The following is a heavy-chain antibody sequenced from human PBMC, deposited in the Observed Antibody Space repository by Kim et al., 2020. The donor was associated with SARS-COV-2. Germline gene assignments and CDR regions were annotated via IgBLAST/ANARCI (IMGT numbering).Heavy chain of an antibody. J-gene: IGHJ4*02. Sequence: GGSLRLTCAASGFTFSRYWMAWVRPAPGKGLEWVANIKQDGRAKNYMDSVKGRFTISRDDAKNSLYLQMYSLRAEDTAVYYCARDGENSGYGYDMCDYWGQGTLVTVSS. CDR3: ARDGENSGYGYDMCDY. D-gene: IGHD5-12*01. CDR2: IKQDGRAK. CDR1: GFTFSRYW. V-gene: IGHV3-7*01.